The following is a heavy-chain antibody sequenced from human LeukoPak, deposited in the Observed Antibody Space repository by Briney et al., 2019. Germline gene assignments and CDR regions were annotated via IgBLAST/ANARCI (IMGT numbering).Heavy chain of an antibody. J-gene: IGHJ4*02. CDR2: ITTSSSYI. V-gene: IGHV3-21*01. Sequence: IPGGSLRLSCVASGFTFDDYGMHWVRQAPGKGLEWVSSITTSSSYIYYADSVKGRFTISRDNAKNSLYLQMNSLRAEDTAVYYCARDLGGYSYGSHFDYWGQGTLVTVSS. CDR3: ARDLGGYSYGSHFDY. D-gene: IGHD5-18*01. CDR1: GFTFDDYG.